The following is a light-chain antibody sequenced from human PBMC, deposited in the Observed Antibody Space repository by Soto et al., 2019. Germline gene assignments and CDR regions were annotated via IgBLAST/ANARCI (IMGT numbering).Light chain of an antibody. J-gene: IGKJ4*01. CDR3: QQYNNWPLT. CDR1: QSVSSN. Sequence: EMVMTQSPATLSVSPGERATLSCRASQSVSSNLAWYQQKPGQAPRLLIYDASTRATGIPARFSGSASGTEFTLTISSLLSEDFAVYYCQQYNNWPLTFGGGTTGDIK. CDR2: DAS. V-gene: IGKV3D-15*01.